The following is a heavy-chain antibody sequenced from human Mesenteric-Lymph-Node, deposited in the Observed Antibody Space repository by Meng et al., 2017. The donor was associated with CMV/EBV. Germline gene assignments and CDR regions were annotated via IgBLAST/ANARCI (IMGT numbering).Heavy chain of an antibody. Sequence: SVEVSCKASGGTFSSYAISWVRQAPGQGLEWMGGIIPIFGTANYAQKFQGRVTITTDESTSTAYMELSSLRSEDTAVYYCARDHLTIFGVVITGGYGMDVWGQGTTVTVSS. V-gene: IGHV1-69*05. CDR1: GGTFSSYA. J-gene: IGHJ6*02. D-gene: IGHD3-3*01. CDR3: ARDHLTIFGVVITGGYGMDV. CDR2: IIPIFGTA.